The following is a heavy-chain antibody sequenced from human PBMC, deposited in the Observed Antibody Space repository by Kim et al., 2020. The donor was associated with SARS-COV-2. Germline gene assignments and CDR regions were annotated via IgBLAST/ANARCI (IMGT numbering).Heavy chain of an antibody. CDR3: ARTGYALGDYYYYYYGMDV. Sequence: RFTISRDNAKNSLYLQMNSLGAEDTAVYYCARTGYALGDYYYYYYGMDVWGQGTTVTVSS. D-gene: IGHD3-16*01. J-gene: IGHJ6*02. V-gene: IGHV3-7*04.